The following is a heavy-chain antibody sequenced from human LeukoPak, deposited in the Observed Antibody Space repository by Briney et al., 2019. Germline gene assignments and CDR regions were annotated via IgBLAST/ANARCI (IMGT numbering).Heavy chain of an antibody. V-gene: IGHV5-51*01. CDR1: GYSFSNYW. J-gene: IGHJ3*01. Sequence: GESLKISCNASGYSFSNYWIGWVRQMPGKGLEWMGIIYPGDFDTRYSPSFQGRVIIAADKSVNTAYLQWGRLKASDTAIYYCARQPYCSSSDWYEAVDAFDLWGQGTMVTVSS. CDR2: IYPGDFDT. CDR3: ARQPYCSSSDWYEAVDAFDL. D-gene: IGHD2-2*01.